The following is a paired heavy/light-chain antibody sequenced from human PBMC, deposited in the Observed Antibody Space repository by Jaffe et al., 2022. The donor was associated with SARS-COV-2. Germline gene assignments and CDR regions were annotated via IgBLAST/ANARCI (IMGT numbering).Heavy chain of an antibody. V-gene: IGHV3-20*04. J-gene: IGHJ6*02. CDR1: GFTFDDYG. Sequence: EVQLVESGGGVVRPGGSLRLSCAASGFTFDDYGMSWVRQAPGKGLEWVSGINWNGGSTGYADSVKGRFTISRDNAKNSLYLQMNSLRAEDTALYYCAAIWFGEFIGAMDVWGQGTTVTVSS. CDR3: AAIWFGEFIGAMDV. CDR2: INWNGGST. D-gene: IGHD3-10*01.
Light chain of an antibody. Sequence: SYELTQPPSVSVSPGQTARITCSGDALPQQYAHWYQQKPGQAPVLLIYKDTERPSGIPERFSGSSSGTTVTLTISGVQAEDEADYYCQSADSSGTVFGGGTKLTVL. J-gene: IGLJ2*01. CDR1: ALPQQY. V-gene: IGLV3-25*03. CDR2: KDT. CDR3: QSADSSGTV.